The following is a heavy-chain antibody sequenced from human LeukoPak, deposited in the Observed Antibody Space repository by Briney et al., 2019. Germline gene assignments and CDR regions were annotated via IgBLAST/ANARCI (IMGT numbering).Heavy chain of an antibody. V-gene: IGHV4-61*02. J-gene: IGHJ6*03. CDR1: GGSFSDNSYY. CDR3: ARTIMWTNYMDV. CDR2: IYNNGCT. Sequence: SETLSLTCIVSGGSFSDNSYYWSWIRQPAGKGREWIGRIYNNGCTNYNPSLGSRFTISVDPSKGQFSLKLSSVTAADTAIYYCARTIMWTNYMDVWGKGTTVTVSS. D-gene: IGHD2-21*01.